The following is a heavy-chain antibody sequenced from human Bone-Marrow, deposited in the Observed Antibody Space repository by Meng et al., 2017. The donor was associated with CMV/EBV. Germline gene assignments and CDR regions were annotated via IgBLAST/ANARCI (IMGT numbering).Heavy chain of an antibody. J-gene: IGHJ6*02. Sequence: ESLKISCAASGFTFSSYSMNWVRQAPGKGLEWVSSISSSSSYIYYADSVKGRFTISRDNAKNSLYLQMNSLRAEDTAVYYCARDWYSSSWYDHGGMDVWGQGTTVTVSS. CDR3: ARDWYSSSWYDHGGMDV. CDR1: GFTFSSYS. V-gene: IGHV3-21*01. D-gene: IGHD6-13*01. CDR2: ISSSSSYI.